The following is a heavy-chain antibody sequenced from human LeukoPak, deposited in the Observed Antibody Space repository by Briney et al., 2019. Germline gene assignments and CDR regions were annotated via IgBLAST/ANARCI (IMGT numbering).Heavy chain of an antibody. V-gene: IGHV1-18*04. D-gene: IGHD3-22*01. CDR1: GYTFTGYY. CDR3: TRAPPGMTMMTDY. Sequence: ASVTVSCTASGYTFTGYYMHWVRQAPGQGLEWMGWVSTNDGNTVYAQRLQGRVTMTTDTSTSVAYMELRSLTSDDTAVYYCTRAPPGMTMMTDYWGQGTLVTVSS. J-gene: IGHJ4*02. CDR2: VSTNDGNT.